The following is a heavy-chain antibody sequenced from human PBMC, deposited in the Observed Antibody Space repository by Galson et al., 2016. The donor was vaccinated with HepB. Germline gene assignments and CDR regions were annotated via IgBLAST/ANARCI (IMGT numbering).Heavy chain of an antibody. D-gene: IGHD2-2*01. V-gene: IGHV3-23*01. CDR2: ITGSGGST. J-gene: IGHJ6*02. Sequence: SLRLSCAASGFTFSSYGMNWVRQAPGKGLEWVSGITGSGGSTFYADSVKGRFTISRDNSKNTLYLQMNSLRAEDTAVYYCAKGLWECSSTSCYLCYGMHVWGQGTTVTVSS. CDR3: AKGLWECSSTSCYLCYGMHV. CDR1: GFTFSSYG.